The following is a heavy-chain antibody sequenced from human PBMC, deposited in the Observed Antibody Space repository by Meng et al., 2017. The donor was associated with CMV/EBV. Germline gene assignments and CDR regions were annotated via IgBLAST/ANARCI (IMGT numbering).Heavy chain of an antibody. Sequence: GESLKISCAASGFTFSSYAMGWVRQAPGKGLEWVSAISGSGGSTYYADSVKGRFTISRDNSKNTLYLQMNSLRAEDTAVYYCAKDGTWIQYRFDPWGQGTLVTVSS. CDR3: AKDGTWIQYRFDP. V-gene: IGHV3-23*01. J-gene: IGHJ5*02. CDR1: GFTFSSYA. D-gene: IGHD5-18*01. CDR2: ISGSGGST.